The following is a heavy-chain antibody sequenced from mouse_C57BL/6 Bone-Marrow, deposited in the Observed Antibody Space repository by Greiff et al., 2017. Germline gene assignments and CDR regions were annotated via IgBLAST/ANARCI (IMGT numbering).Heavy chain of an antibody. Sequence: VQVVESGAELVRPGTSVKVSCKASGYAFTNYLIGWVKQRPGQGLEWIGVINPGSGGTNYNEKFKGKATLTADKSSSTAYMQLSSLTSADSEVYFCARYGNFYYYGSCLFGCWAEVSLVIVS. CDR1: GYAFTNYL. CDR2: INPGSGGT. CDR3: ARYGNFYYYGSCLFGC. D-gene: IGHD1-1*01. J-gene: IGHJ3*01. V-gene: IGHV1-54*01.